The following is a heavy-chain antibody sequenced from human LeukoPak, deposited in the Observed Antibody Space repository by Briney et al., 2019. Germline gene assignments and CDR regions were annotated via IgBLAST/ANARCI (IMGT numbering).Heavy chain of an antibody. D-gene: IGHD3-9*01. CDR2: IYYSGST. CDR1: GGSISSYY. CDR3: ARHRSLDSIPDYFDD. Sequence: SETLSLTCTVSGGSISSYYWSWIRQPPGKGLEWIGYIYYSGSTNYNPSLKSRVTISVDTSKNQFSLKLSSVTAADTAVYYCARHRSLDSIPDYFDDWGQGTLVTVSS. V-gene: IGHV4-59*08. J-gene: IGHJ4*02.